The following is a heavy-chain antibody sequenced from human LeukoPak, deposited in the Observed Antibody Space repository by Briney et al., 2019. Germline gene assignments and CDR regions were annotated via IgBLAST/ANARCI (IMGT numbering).Heavy chain of an antibody. J-gene: IGHJ1*01. CDR1: GGSISSYY. CDR3: ARVVSTYTYYYDSSGYLPPYFQH. V-gene: IGHV4-59*01. CDR2: IYYSGST. Sequence: SETLSLTCTVSGGSISSYYWSWIRQPPGKGLEWIGYIYYSGSTNYSPSLKSRVTISVDTSKNQFSLKLSSVTAADTAVYYCARVVSTYTYYYDSSGYLPPYFQHWGQGTLVTVSS. D-gene: IGHD3-22*01.